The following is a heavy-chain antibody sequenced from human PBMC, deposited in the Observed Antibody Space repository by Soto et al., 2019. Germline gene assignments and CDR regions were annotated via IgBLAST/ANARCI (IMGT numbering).Heavy chain of an antibody. V-gene: IGHV4-59*08. D-gene: IGHD6-13*01. CDR3: ARHRGGAAVHPFFDY. CDR1: GGSISSYY. Sequence: SETLSLTCTVSGGSISSYYWSWIRQPPGKGLEWIGYIYYSGSTNYNPSLKSRVTISVDTSKNQFSLKLSSVTAADTAVYYCARHRGGAAVHPFFDYWGQGTLVTVSS. J-gene: IGHJ4*02. CDR2: IYYSGST.